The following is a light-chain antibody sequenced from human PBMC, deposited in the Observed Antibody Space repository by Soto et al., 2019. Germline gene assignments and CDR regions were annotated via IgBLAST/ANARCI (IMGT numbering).Light chain of an antibody. V-gene: IGLV1-40*01. CDR1: SSSIGAGYE. Sequence: QSVLTQPPSVSGAPGQRVTISCSGTSSSIGAGYEVHWYHQLPGTAPKLVVSGNGNRPSGVPDRLSASKSGTSASLAITGLQAEDEGHYYCQSYEKGLTAYVFGTGTKVTVL. J-gene: IGLJ1*01. CDR3: QSYEKGLTAYV. CDR2: GNG.